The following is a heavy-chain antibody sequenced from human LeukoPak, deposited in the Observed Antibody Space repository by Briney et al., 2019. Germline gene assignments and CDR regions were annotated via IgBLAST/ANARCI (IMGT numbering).Heavy chain of an antibody. CDR2: IKQDGSEK. CDR1: GFTFSSYW. CDR3: AREGVTDFDY. D-gene: IGHD2-21*02. J-gene: IGHJ4*02. V-gene: IGHV3-7*01. Sequence: GGSLRLSCAASGFTFSSYWMNWVRQAPGKGLEWVANIKQDGSEKFYVDSVKGRFTISRDNAKNSPYLQMNSLRAEDTAVYYCAREGVTDFDYWGQGTLVTVSS.